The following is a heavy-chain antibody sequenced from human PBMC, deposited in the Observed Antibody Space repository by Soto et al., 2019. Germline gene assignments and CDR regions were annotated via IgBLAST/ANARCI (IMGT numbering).Heavy chain of an antibody. Sequence: SETLRLTCTASGGSISSSSYYWGWIRQPPGKGLEWIGSIYYSGSTYYNPSLKSRVTISVDTSKNQFSLKLSSVTAADTAVYYCAKIAAAGTGRGDYYGMDVWGQGNTVT. CDR1: GGSISSSSYY. CDR3: AKIAAAGTGRGDYYGMDV. CDR2: IYYSGST. J-gene: IGHJ6*02. D-gene: IGHD6-13*01. V-gene: IGHV4-39*01.